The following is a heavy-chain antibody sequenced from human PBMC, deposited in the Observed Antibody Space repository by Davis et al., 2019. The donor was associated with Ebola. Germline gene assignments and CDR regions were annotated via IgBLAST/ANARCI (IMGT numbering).Heavy chain of an antibody. CDR3: ARALHDEVLDY. V-gene: IGHV3-30*04. CDR2: TSHNERER. D-gene: IGHD1-1*01. Sequence: PGGSLRLSCVASGFTFSNHAMHWVRQAPGKGLEWVAVTSHNERERFYGESVQGRFTFSRDNSENVLYLQMDSLRPDDTAIYFCARALHDEVLDYWGQGTPVTVSS. CDR1: GFTFSNHA. J-gene: IGHJ4*02.